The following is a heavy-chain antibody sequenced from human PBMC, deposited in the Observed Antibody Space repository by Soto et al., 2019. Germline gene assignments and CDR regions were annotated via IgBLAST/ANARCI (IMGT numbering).Heavy chain of an antibody. CDR3: AKGGDFWSGYYTDPFGY. V-gene: IGHV3-23*01. CDR1: GFMFNNYA. D-gene: IGHD3-3*01. Sequence: EVQLLESGGGLVQPGGSLRLSCVASGFMFNNYAMSWVRQAPGKGLEWVSAISGSGGSTYYADSVRGRFTISRDNSKNTLFMQMNSLEAQDTGVYFCAKGGDFWSGYYTDPFGYWGPGNLGTVSS. J-gene: IGHJ4*01. CDR2: ISGSGGST.